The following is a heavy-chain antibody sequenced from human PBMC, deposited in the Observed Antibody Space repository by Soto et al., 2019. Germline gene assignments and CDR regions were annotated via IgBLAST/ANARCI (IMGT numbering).Heavy chain of an antibody. V-gene: IGHV3-33*01. D-gene: IGHD6-25*01. CDR3: VTSSGYH. CDR1: GFSFTNYG. CDR2: IWEDGSNE. J-gene: IGHJ5*02. Sequence: QVQLVESGGGVVQPGRSLRLSCAASGFSFTNYGMNWVRQAPHKGLELVATIWEDGSNEYYVDSVKGRFSIFRDNSKNTVLLEVHSVRVDDTATYYCVTSSGYHWGQGTRVTVSS.